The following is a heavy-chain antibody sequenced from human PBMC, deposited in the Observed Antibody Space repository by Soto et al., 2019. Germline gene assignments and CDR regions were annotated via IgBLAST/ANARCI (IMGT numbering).Heavy chain of an antibody. V-gene: IGHV4-34*01. CDR1: GGSFSGYY. J-gene: IGHJ5*02. CDR3: AAGPQNNWFDP. Sequence: QVQLQQWGAGLLKPSETLSLTCAVYGGSFSGYYWSWIRQPPGKGLEWIGEINHSGSTNYNPSLNSRVTISVDTSKNQFPLKLSSVTAADTAVYYCAAGPQNNWFDPWGQGTLVTVSS. CDR2: INHSGST.